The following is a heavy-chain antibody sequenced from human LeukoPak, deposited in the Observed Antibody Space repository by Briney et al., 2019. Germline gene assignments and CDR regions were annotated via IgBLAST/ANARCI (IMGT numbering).Heavy chain of an antibody. D-gene: IGHD5-18*01. J-gene: IGHJ6*03. V-gene: IGHV3-7*01. CDR1: GFTFSSYW. Sequence: PGGSLRLSCASSGFTFSSYWMSWVRQAPGKGLEWVANIKQDGSEKYYVDSVKGRFTISRDNAKNSLYLQMNSLRAEDTAVYYCARRVGILVLGGSSYGYDYYYYMDVWGKGTSVTVSS. CDR3: ARRVGILVLGGSSYGYDYYYYMDV. CDR2: IKQDGSEK.